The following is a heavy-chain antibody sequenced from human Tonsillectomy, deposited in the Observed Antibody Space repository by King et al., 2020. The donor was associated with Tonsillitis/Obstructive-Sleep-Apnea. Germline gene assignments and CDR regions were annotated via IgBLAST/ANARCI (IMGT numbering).Heavy chain of an antibody. V-gene: IGHV3-13*05. CDR1: GFTFSSYD. Sequence: VQLVESGGGLVQPGGSLRLSCAASGFTFSSYDMHWVRQATGKGLEWVSAIGTGGDPHYPGSVKGRLTISRENAKNSLYLQMNSLRAGDTAVYYCARDLAGAFDIWGQGTMVTVSS. D-gene: IGHD6-19*01. J-gene: IGHJ3*02. CDR2: IGTGGDP. CDR3: ARDLAGAFDI.